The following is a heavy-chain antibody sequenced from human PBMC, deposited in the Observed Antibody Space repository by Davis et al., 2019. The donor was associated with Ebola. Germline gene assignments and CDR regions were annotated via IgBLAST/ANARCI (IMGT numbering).Heavy chain of an antibody. CDR2: IDPSDSYT. V-gene: IGHV5-10-1*01. D-gene: IGHD3-10*01. CDR3: ARGARRGVISSDY. J-gene: IGHJ4*02. Sequence: KVSCKASGYTFTSYWISWVRQMPGKGLEWMGRIDPSDSYTNYSPSFQGHVTISADKSISTAYLQWSSLKASDTAMYYCARGARRGVISSDYWGQGTLVTVSS. CDR1: GYTFTSYW.